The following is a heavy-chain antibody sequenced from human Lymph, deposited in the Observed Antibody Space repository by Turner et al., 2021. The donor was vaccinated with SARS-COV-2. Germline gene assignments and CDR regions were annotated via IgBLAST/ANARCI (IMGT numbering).Heavy chain of an antibody. Sequence: QVQLLESGGGVVQPGRTLRLSCAVSGFTFSSYAMHWVRQAPGKGLEWVALISYGGSNKYYADAEKGRFTITRDNSKNTLYLQMNSRRAEETAVYYCARDVGAALDYWGQGTLVTVSS. D-gene: IGHD6-25*01. CDR1: GFTFSSYA. J-gene: IGHJ4*02. V-gene: IGHV3-30-3*01. CDR2: ISYGGSNK. CDR3: ARDVGAALDY.